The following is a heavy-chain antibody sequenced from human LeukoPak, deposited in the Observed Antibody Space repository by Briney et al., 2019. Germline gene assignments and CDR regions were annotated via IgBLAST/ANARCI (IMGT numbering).Heavy chain of an antibody. Sequence: ASVKVSCKASGYTFIDYYIYWMRQAPGQGLERMGWINPTSGGTNYAQRFQGRVTMTRDTSISTAYMELSGLRSDDTAVYYCARLAVFPLWGQGTLVTVSS. CDR3: ARLAVFPL. V-gene: IGHV1-2*02. CDR2: INPTSGGT. D-gene: IGHD3-3*01. J-gene: IGHJ4*02. CDR1: GYTFIDYY.